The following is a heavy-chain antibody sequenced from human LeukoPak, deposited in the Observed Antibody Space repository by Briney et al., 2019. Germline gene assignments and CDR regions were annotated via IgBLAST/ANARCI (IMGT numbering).Heavy chain of an antibody. J-gene: IGHJ4*02. Sequence: GGSLRLSCAASGFTFTNYRLSWVRQAPGKGLEWASSITAGGADTYYADSVKGRFTISRDNSKNTLYLQMSSLRAEDTAVYYCAKPKDNSLYCFDYWGQGTLVTVSS. V-gene: IGHV3-23*01. D-gene: IGHD1-20*01. CDR1: GFTFTNYR. CDR3: AKPKDNSLYCFDY. CDR2: ITAGGADT.